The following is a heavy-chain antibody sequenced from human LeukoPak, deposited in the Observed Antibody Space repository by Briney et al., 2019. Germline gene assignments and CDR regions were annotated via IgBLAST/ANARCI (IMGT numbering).Heavy chain of an antibody. J-gene: IGHJ4*02. D-gene: IGHD3-10*01. CDR1: GFTFSDYY. V-gene: IGHV3-11*04. Sequence: GGSLRLSCAASGFTFSDYYMSWIRQAPGKGLEWVSYISSSDSTIYYADSVKGRFTISRDNAKNSLYLQMNSLRAEDTAVYYCAGEYYYGSGSYYWGQGTLVTVSS. CDR2: ISSSDSTI. CDR3: AGEYYYGSGSYY.